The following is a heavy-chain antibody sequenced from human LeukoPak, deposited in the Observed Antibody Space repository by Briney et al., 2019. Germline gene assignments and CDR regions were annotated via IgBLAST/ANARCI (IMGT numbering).Heavy chain of an antibody. V-gene: IGHV3-74*01. Sequence: PGGSLRLSCAASGFTFSHYWMHWVRQAPGKGLVWVSRIESDGGRTDYADSLKGRFTISRDNAENTLYLEMNSLRAEDTAVYYCARVGHCSSTACFIDYWGQGTLVTVSS. CDR1: GFTFSHYW. CDR2: IESDGGRT. J-gene: IGHJ4*02. D-gene: IGHD2-2*01. CDR3: ARVGHCSSTACFIDY.